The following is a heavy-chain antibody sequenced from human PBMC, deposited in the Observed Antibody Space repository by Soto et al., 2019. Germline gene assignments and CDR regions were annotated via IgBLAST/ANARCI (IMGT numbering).Heavy chain of an antibody. CDR1: GGIFHGYC. CDR2: IRFDGSNE. D-gene: IGHD1-7*01. CDR3: ARDGIGGTVFRGYLDY. Sequence: GGSLRLSCAVPGGIFHGYCMHWGRQAPGKGLEWVAIIRFDGSNEEYADSVKGRFTISRDNSKNTLYLQMNTLGAEDTAVYYCARDGIGGTVFRGYLDYWGRGTVVTVSS. J-gene: IGHJ4*02. V-gene: IGHV3-33*01.